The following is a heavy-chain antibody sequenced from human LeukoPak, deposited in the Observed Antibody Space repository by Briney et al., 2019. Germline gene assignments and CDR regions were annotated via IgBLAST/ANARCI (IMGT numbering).Heavy chain of an antibody. D-gene: IGHD4-17*01. CDR1: GGSISSGSYY. V-gene: IGHV4-61*02. CDR3: ARDYYGDYALDY. Sequence: TSETLSLTCTVSGGSISSGSYYWSWIRQPAGKGLEWIGRIYTSGSTNYNPSLKSRVTISVDTSKNQFSLKLSSVTAADTAVYYCARDYYGDYALDYWGQGTLVTVSS. J-gene: IGHJ4*02. CDR2: IYTSGST.